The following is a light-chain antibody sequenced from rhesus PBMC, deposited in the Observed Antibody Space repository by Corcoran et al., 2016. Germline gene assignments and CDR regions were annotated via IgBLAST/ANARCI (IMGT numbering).Light chain of an antibody. J-gene: IGKJ4*01. V-gene: IGKV1-22*01. Sequence: DIQMTQSPSSLSASVGDTVTITCRASQGIYSWLAWYQQKPGKAPKRLIYKASSWRSGVPARFSGSGSGTDFTLTISSLQSEDFATYYCQQYTIRPLTFGGGTKVDIK. CDR1: QGIYSW. CDR3: QQYTIRPLT. CDR2: KAS.